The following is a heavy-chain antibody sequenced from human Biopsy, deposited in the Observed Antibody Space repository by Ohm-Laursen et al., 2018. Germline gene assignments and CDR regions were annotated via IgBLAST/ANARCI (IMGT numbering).Heavy chain of an antibody. J-gene: IGHJ5*02. CDR2: MIPSSGKT. V-gene: IGHV1-8*01. CDR3: ARGYSRRVSIFEASIYWFDT. D-gene: IGHD6-6*01. CDR1: GYSFSTYG. Sequence: GSSVKVSCKASGYSFSTYGVNWVRQARGQGLEWMGWMIPSSGKTGYAQRFQGRVTLTMNTSISTAYMELSGLRSEDTAVYFCARGYSRRVSIFEASIYWFDTWGQGTLVTVSS.